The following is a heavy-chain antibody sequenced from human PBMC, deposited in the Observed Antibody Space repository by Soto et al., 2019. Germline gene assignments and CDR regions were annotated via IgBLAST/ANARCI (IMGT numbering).Heavy chain of an antibody. CDR3: VGHGMDV. V-gene: IGHV3-7*01. CDR2: IKKDGSEK. Sequence: EVQVVESGGGLVQPGGSLRLSCEVSGFSFSSYWMSWVRQAPGKGLEWVANIKKDGSEKYYVDSVKGRFTISRDNAKNSLYLQMNSLRAEDTAVYYCVGHGMDVWGQGTTVTVSS. D-gene: IGHD3-10*01. CDR1: GFSFSSYW. J-gene: IGHJ6*02.